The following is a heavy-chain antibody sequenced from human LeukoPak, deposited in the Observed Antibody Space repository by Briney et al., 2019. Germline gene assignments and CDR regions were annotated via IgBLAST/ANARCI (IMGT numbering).Heavy chain of an antibody. V-gene: IGHV4-59*01. J-gene: IGHJ5*02. D-gene: IGHD5-24*01. CDR3: ARGRDGSGDNWFDH. CDR2: IYYSGST. CDR1: GGPISSYY. Sequence: SETLSLTCTVSGGPISSYYWSWIRQPPGKGLEWIGYIYYSGSTNYNPSLKSRVTISVDTSKNQFSLKLSSVTAADTAVYYCARGRDGSGDNWFDHWGHGTLVTVSS.